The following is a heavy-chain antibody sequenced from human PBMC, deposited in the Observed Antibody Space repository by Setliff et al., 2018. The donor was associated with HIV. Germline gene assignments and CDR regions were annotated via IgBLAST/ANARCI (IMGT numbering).Heavy chain of an antibody. D-gene: IGHD3-10*01. CDR2: INPNSGDT. V-gene: IGHV1-2*02. Sequence: ASVKVSCKASGYTFTRHYLHWVRLAPGQGLEWMGWINPNSGDTNYAQKFQGRVTMTRDTSINAAYMELRSLRSDDTAVYYCARNFGLSPPGKYYYYYGMDIWGQGTTVTV. J-gene: IGHJ6*02. CDR1: GYTFTRHY. CDR3: ARNFGLSPPGKYYYYYGMDI.